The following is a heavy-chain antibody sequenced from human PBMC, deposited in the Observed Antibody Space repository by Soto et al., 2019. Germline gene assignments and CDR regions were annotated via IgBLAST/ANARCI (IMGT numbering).Heavy chain of an antibody. Sequence: PSETLSLTCTVSGGSISSYYWSWIRQPPGKGLEWIGYIYYSGSTNYNPSLKSRVTISVDTSKNQFSLKLSSVTAADTAVYYCGRYRSGSSVWFDPWGQGTLVTVSS. CDR2: IYYSGST. CDR3: GRYRSGSSVWFDP. CDR1: GGSISSYY. V-gene: IGHV4-59*01. J-gene: IGHJ5*02. D-gene: IGHD3-10*01.